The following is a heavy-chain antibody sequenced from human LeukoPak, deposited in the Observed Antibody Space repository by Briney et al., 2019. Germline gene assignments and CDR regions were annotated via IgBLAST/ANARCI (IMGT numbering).Heavy chain of an antibody. D-gene: IGHD4-17*01. Sequence: SETLSLTCTVSGGSISSGGYYWSWIRQHPGKGLEWIGYIYYSGSTNYNPSLKSRVTISVDTSKNQFSLKLSSVTAADTAVYYCASLTTVTNAPFDYWGQGTLVTVSS. CDR3: ASLTTVTNAPFDY. CDR1: GGSISSGGYY. J-gene: IGHJ4*02. CDR2: IYYSGST. V-gene: IGHV4-61*08.